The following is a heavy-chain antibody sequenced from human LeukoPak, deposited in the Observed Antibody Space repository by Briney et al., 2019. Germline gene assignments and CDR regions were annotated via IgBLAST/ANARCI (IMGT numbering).Heavy chain of an antibody. V-gene: IGHV5-51*01. D-gene: IGHD5-12*01. CDR3: ARTMVATMPSFDS. J-gene: IGHJ5*01. CDR2: IYPGDSDT. CDR1: GYNFSNNW. Sequence: GESLKISCKGSGYNFSNNWIAWVRQMPGKGLEWMGIIYPGDSDTRYSPSFQGQITISADKSISTAYLQWSSLKASDTAMYYCARTMVATMPSFDSWGQGTLVTVSS.